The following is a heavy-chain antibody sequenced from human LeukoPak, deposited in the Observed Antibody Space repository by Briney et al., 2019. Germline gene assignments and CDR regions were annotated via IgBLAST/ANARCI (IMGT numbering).Heavy chain of an antibody. J-gene: IGHJ4*02. D-gene: IGHD1-26*01. Sequence: PGGSLRLSCAASGFTFSTYNISWVRQAPGKWLEWVSSISVSSSYIHYADSVKGRFSISRDNAKNSLYLQMNSLRAEDTAVYYCARDLLGWELHYFDYWGQGTLVTVSS. V-gene: IGHV3-21*01. CDR3: ARDLLGWELHYFDY. CDR1: GFTFSTYN. CDR2: ISVSSSYI.